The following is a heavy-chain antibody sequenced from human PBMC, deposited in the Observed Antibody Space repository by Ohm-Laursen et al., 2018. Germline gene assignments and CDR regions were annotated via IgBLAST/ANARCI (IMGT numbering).Heavy chain of an antibody. CDR1: GYTFTTHY. CDR2: INPSGGST. J-gene: IGHJ4*02. Sequence: APVKVSCKASGYTFTTHYIHWVRQAPGQGLEWMGIINPSGGSTKYAQKFQGRVTMTRDTSTSTVYMELSSLRSEDTAVYYCARDLGLVGTNWGYYFNYWGQGTLVTVSS. D-gene: IGHD7-27*01. V-gene: IGHV1-46*01. CDR3: ARDLGLVGTNWGYYFNY.